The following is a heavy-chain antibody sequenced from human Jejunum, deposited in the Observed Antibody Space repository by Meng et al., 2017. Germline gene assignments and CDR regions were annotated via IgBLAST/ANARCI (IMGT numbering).Heavy chain of an antibody. D-gene: IGHD5-12*01. Sequence: QVALEESGPGLVKPSGTLSLTCAFSGGSITTDWWNWVRQPPGKGLEWIGEIWHSGASNYNPSLRSRVTISVDKSKNQLSLELASLTAADTAVYYCARGATGTRPFDYWGQGTLVTVSS. J-gene: IGHJ4*02. CDR3: ARGATGTRPFDY. CDR1: GGSITTDW. CDR2: IWHSGAS. V-gene: IGHV4-4*02.